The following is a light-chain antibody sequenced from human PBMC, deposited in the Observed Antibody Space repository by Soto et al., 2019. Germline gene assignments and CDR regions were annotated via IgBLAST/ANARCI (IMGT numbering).Light chain of an antibody. CDR3: QQSYSAPWT. CDR2: DAS. Sequence: IQMTQSPSSLAASVGARVTITCRASQSISTYLNLYQQKPGKAPKVLIFDASRLQSGVASRFSGSGSGTDFTLTISSLQPEDSATYYCQQSYSAPWTFGQGTKVQVK. CDR1: QSISTY. V-gene: IGKV1-39*01. J-gene: IGKJ1*01.